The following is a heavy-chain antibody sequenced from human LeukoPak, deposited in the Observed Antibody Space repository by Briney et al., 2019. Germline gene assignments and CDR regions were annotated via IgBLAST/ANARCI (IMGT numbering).Heavy chain of an antibody. CDR2: ISDSGDRT. CDR3: AKAYYDFWSGYYTLDY. Sequence: GGSLRLSCAASGFTFSSYAMSWVRQAPGKGLEWVSAISDSGDRTYYADSVKGRFTISRDNSKNTLYLQMNSLRAEDTAVYYCAKAYYDFWSGYYTLDYWGQGTLVTVSS. CDR1: GFTFSSYA. V-gene: IGHV3-23*01. D-gene: IGHD3-3*01. J-gene: IGHJ4*02.